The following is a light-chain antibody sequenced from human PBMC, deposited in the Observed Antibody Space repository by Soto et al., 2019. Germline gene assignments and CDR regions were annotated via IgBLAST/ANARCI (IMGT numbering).Light chain of an antibody. V-gene: IGLV1-44*01. J-gene: IGLJ2*01. CDR2: NNS. Sequence: QSVLTQPPSASGTPGQRVTISCSGRNSNIGTNTVAWYQQFPGTAPKLLIYNNSQRPSGVPDRFSGSKSGTSASLAISGLHSEDEADYYCAAWDDSLNGVLIGGGTKVTVL. CDR3: AAWDDSLNGVL. CDR1: NSNIGTNT.